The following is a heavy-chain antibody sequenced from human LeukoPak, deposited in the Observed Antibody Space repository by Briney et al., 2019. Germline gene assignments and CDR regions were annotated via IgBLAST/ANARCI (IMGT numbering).Heavy chain of an antibody. D-gene: IGHD1-26*01. CDR1: GFTFSNYG. V-gene: IGHV3-30*02. CDR2: IRFDGSNK. Sequence: PGGSLRLSCAASGFTFSNYGVHWVRQAPGKGLEWVSFIRFDGSNKYYADSVKGRFAISRDSSKNTLYLQMNSLKTEDTAVYYCTTDGVGIEGATFDYWGQGTLVTVSS. J-gene: IGHJ4*02. CDR3: TTDGVGIEGATFDY.